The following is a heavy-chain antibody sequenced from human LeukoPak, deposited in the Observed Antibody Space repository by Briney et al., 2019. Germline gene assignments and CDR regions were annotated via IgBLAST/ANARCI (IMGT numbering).Heavy chain of an antibody. V-gene: IGHV3-33*01. J-gene: IGHJ4*02. D-gene: IGHD2-21*01. CDR3: ARGDGYLDY. Sequence: GRSLRLSCAASGFTFSSYGMHWVRQAPGKGLEWVAVIWYDGSNKYYADSVRGRFTISRDNSKNTLYLQMDTLRAEDTAIYYCARGDGYLDYWGQGTLVTVSS. CDR1: GFTFSSYG. CDR2: IWYDGSNK.